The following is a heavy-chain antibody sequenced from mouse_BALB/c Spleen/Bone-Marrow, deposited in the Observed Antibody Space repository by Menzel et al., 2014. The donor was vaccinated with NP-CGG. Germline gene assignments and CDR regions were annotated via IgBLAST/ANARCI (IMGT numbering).Heavy chain of an antibody. CDR2: IYPNNGGT. V-gene: IGHV1S29*02. Sequence: EVQLQQSGPELVKPGASVKISCKASGYTFTDYNMHWVKQSHGKSLEWIGYIYPNNGGTGYNQKFKNKATLTEDNSSSTAYMELRSLTSEDSAVYYCARGIITLYYYTMDYWGQGTSATVSS. J-gene: IGHJ4*01. D-gene: IGHD1-2*01. CDR1: GYTFTDYN. CDR3: ARGIITLYYYTMDY.